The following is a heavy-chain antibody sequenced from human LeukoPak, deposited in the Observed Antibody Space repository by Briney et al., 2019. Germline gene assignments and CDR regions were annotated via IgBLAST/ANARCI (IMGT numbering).Heavy chain of an antibody. CDR2: ISSSSSYI. J-gene: IGHJ3*02. D-gene: IGHD2-21*01. CDR1: GFTFSSYS. V-gene: IGHV3-21*01. Sequence: GALRLSCAASGFTFSSYSMNWVRQAPGKGLEWVSSISSSSSYIYYADSVEGRFTISRDNAKNSLYLQMNSLRAEDTAVYYCASIIVVGNAFDIWGQGTMVTVSS. CDR3: ASIIVVGNAFDI.